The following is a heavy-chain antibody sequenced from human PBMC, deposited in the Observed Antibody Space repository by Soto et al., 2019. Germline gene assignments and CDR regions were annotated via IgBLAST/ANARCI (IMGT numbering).Heavy chain of an antibody. V-gene: IGHV1-18*01. CDR2: ISTYNGDA. D-gene: IGHD3-10*01. Sequence: QVQLVQSGAEVRKPGASVKVSCKTSGYTFSRSGIIWVRQAPGQGLEWMGWISTYNGDANYAQKLQGRVTMTTDTSTTRTCMVLGSMTSDDTAVYYCSRRGSVPYYYYGLDVWGQGTTVTVSS. J-gene: IGHJ6*02. CDR1: GYTFSRSG. CDR3: SRRGSVPYYYYGLDV.